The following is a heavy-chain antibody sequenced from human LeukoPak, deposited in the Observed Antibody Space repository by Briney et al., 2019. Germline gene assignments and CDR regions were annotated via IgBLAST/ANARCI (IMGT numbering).Heavy chain of an antibody. CDR3: ARDVTSIVVVTANYGDQIGDAFDI. CDR2: IIPIFGTA. CDR1: GATFSSYA. D-gene: IGHD2-21*02. V-gene: IGHV1-69*05. J-gene: IGHJ3*02. Sequence: SVKVSCKASGATFSSYAISWVRQAPGQGLEWMGGIIPIFGTANYAQKFQGRVTITTDESTSTAYMELSSLRSEDTAVYYCARDVTSIVVVTANYGDQIGDAFDIWGQGTMVTVSS.